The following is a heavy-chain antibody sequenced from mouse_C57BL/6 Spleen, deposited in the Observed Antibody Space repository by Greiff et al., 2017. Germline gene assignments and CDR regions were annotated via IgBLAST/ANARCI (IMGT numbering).Heavy chain of an antibody. CDR3: ARRETVVAPYYFDY. CDR1: GYTFTSYW. D-gene: IGHD1-1*01. CDR2: IHPNSGST. V-gene: IGHV1-64*01. Sequence: QVQLQQPGAELVKPGASVKLSCKASGYTFTSYWMHWVKQRPGQGLEWIGMIHPNSGSTNYNEKFKSKATLTVDKSSSTAYMQLSSLTSEDSAVYYWARRETVVAPYYFDYWGQGTTLTVSS. J-gene: IGHJ2*01.